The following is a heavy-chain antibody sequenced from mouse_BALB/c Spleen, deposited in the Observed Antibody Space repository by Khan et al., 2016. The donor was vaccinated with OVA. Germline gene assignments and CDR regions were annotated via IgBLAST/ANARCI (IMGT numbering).Heavy chain of an antibody. V-gene: IGHV1-61*01. J-gene: IGHJ3*01. D-gene: IGHD2-2*01. CDR3: ARREKYGYDPSWFAY. CDR2: IDPSDSET. CDR1: GYTFTSYW. Sequence: QVQLQQSGAELVRPGASVKLSCKASGYTFTSYWMNWVKQRPGQGLEWIGMIDPSDSETHYNQMFKDKATLTVDKSSSTAYMHLSSLTSEDSAVYYCARREKYGYDPSWFAYWGQGTLVTVSA.